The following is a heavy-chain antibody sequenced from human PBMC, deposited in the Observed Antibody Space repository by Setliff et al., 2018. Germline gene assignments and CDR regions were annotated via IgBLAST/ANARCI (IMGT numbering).Heavy chain of an antibody. J-gene: IGHJ6*02. CDR2: INAGNGNT. CDR1: GYTFTNYA. Sequence: ASVKVSCKASGYTFTNYAIHWVRQAPGQRLEWMGWINAGNGNTKYSQKFQGRVTITRDTSASTAYMELRSLRSDDTAVYYCASDGQGNYNFWSGSYYYYGMDVWGQGTTVTSP. D-gene: IGHD3-3*01. V-gene: IGHV1-3*01. CDR3: ASDGQGNYNFWSGSYYYYGMDV.